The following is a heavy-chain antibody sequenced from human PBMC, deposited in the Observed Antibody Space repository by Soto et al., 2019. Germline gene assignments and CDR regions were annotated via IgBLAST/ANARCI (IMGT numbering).Heavy chain of an antibody. J-gene: IGHJ6*02. CDR1: GFTVSSNY. Sequence: EVQLVESGGGLVQPGGSLRLSCAASGFTVSSNYMSWVRQAPGKGLEWVSVIYSGGSTYYADSVKGRFTISRDNSKNTLYLQMNSLRAEDTAVYYCARVRNWNDVPYYYGMDVWGQGTTVTVSS. V-gene: IGHV3-66*01. CDR2: IYSGGST. CDR3: ARVRNWNDVPYYYGMDV. D-gene: IGHD1-1*01.